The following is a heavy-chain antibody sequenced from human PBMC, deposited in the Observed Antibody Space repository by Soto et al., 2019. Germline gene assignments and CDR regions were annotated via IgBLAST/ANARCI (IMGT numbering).Heavy chain of an antibody. CDR2: ISPMFGAA. J-gene: IGHJ4*02. CDR3: XXEVQVHTPAFVY. D-gene: IGHD1-26*01. Sequence: QVQLVQSGAEMKKPGSSVKVSCQSSGGTFNTYAMNWVRQAPGQGPEWMGDISPMFGAANYAPKFQGKVXXXXXXXXXXXXXXXXXXXXXXXXXXXXXXEVQVHTPAFVYWGQGTLVTVSS. CDR1: GGTFNTYA. V-gene: IGHV1-69*01.